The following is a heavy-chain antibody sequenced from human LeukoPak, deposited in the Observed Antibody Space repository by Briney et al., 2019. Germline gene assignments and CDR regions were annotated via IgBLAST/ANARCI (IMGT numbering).Heavy chain of an antibody. CDR3: ARAWGSSGYPYYYYMDV. Sequence: SETLSLTCTVSGGSLSSSSYYWGWLRQPPGKGLEWIGSIYYSGSTNYNPSLKSRVTISVDTSKNQFSLRLSSVTAADTAVYYCARAWGSSGYPYYYYMDVWGKGTTVTISS. CDR2: IYYSGST. CDR1: GGSLSSSSYY. D-gene: IGHD3-22*01. J-gene: IGHJ6*03. V-gene: IGHV4-39*07.